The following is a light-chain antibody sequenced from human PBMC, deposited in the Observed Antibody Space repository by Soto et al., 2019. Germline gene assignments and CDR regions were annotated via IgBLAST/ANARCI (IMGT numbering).Light chain of an antibody. CDR2: EVS. CDR1: TSDVGNYKY. V-gene: IGLV2-8*01. CDR3: SSYAGSNLWV. Sequence: QSVLPQSPSASGSPGQSVIISCTGTTSDVGNYKYVSWYQQHPGKAPKLMIYEVSKRPSGVPDRFSGSKSGNTASLTVSGLQVEDEADYYCSSYAGSNLWVFGGGTKLTVL. J-gene: IGLJ3*02.